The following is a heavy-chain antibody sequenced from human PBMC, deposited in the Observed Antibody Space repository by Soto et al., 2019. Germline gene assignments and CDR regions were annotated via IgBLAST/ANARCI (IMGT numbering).Heavy chain of an antibody. J-gene: IGHJ6*02. Sequence: ASVKVSCKASGDTFTGYYMHWVRQAPGQGLEWMGWINPNSGGTNYAQKFQGWVTMTRDTSISTAYMELSRLRSDDTAVYYCARGPRYFDWLLDWPGSYYSYYGMDVWGQGTTVTVS. CDR2: INPNSGGT. V-gene: IGHV1-2*04. CDR3: ARGPRYFDWLLDWPGSYYSYYGMDV. D-gene: IGHD3-9*01. CDR1: GDTFTGYY.